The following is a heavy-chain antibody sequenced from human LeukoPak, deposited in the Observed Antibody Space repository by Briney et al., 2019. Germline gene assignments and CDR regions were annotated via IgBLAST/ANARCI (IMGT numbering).Heavy chain of an antibody. CDR2: IHYSGST. J-gene: IGHJ4*02. D-gene: IGHD3-16*02. Sequence: SETLSLTWTVAGGSISSYYWSWIRQPPGKGLEWIGYIHYSGSTNYKASLKSRVSISVDTSKNQFSLKLSSVTAADTAVYYCARYDVWGTYRAFDYWGQGTLVTVSS. CDR3: ARYDVWGTYRAFDY. V-gene: IGHV4-59*01. CDR1: GGSISSYY.